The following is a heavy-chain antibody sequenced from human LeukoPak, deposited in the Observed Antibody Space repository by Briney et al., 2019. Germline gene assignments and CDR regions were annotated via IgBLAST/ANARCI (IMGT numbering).Heavy chain of an antibody. Sequence: GGSLRLSCAASGFTFSSYGMHWVRQAPGKGLEWVAVISYDGSNKYYADSVKGRFTISRDNSKNTLYLQMNSLRAEDTAVYYYAKDRGIVVVPAAQRHAFDTWGQGTMVTVSS. CDR1: GFTFSSYG. D-gene: IGHD2-2*01. CDR2: ISYDGSNK. V-gene: IGHV3-30*18. CDR3: AKDRGIVVVPAAQRHAFDT. J-gene: IGHJ3*02.